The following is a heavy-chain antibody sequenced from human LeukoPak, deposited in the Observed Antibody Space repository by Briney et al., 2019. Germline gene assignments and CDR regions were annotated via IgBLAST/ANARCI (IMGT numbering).Heavy chain of an antibody. CDR1: GFTFDYFS. CDR2: INGDGGKT. CDR3: AKEKSGSRWVAFDV. D-gene: IGHD2-15*01. V-gene: IGHV3-43*01. Sequence: GGSLRLSCAASGFTFDYFSIHWVRQVPGKGLEWVSLINGDGGKTFYADSVRGRFTISRDNSKNSLYLQMDSLTTEDTAFYYCAKEKSGSRWVAFDVWGQGTLVTVSS. J-gene: IGHJ4*02.